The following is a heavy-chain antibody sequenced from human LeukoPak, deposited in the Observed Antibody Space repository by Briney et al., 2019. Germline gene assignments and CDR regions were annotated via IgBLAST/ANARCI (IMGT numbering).Heavy chain of an antibody. CDR1: GFTFSSYE. CDR3: ARVGYSSSWSPSDY. CDR2: IKQDGSEK. D-gene: IGHD6-13*01. J-gene: IGHJ4*02. V-gene: IGHV3-7*01. Sequence: PGGSLRLSCAASGFTFSSYEMNWVRQAPGKGLEWVANIKQDGSEKYYVDSLKGRFTISRDNAKNSLYLQMNSLRAEDTAVYYCARVGYSSSWSPSDYWGQGALATVSS.